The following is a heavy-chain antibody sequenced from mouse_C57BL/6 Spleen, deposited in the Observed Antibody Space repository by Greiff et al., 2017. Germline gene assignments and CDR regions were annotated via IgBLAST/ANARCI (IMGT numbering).Heavy chain of an antibody. Sequence: VQLQQSGAELVKPGASVKISCKASGYAFSSYWMNWVKQRPGKGLEWIGQIYPGDGDTNYNGKFKGKATLTADKSSSTAYMQLSSLTSEDSAVYFCARSRTTVVGYFDVWGTGTTVTVST. CDR3: ARSRTTVVGYFDV. CDR1: GYAFSSYW. D-gene: IGHD1-1*01. CDR2: IYPGDGDT. J-gene: IGHJ1*03. V-gene: IGHV1-80*01.